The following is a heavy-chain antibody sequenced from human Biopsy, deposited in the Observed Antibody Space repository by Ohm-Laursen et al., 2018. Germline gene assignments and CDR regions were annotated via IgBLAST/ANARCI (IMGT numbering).Heavy chain of an antibody. J-gene: IGHJ6*02. D-gene: IGHD6-13*01. CDR1: GFSLSARGTC. CDR2: VDWDDYK. V-gene: IGHV2-70*11. Sequence: TQTLTLTYSFSGFSLSARGTCVSWIRQAPGKALEWLARVDWDDYKDYSASLQTKLSISKDTSNDQVVLTVNNVDPADTATYYCARTPILIVSAGLVYRHRRHLQGMDVWGQGIAVTVS. CDR3: ARTPILIVSAGLVYRHRRHLQGMDV.